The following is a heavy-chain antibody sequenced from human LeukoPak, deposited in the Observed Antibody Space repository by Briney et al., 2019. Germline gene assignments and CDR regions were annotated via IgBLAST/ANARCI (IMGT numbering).Heavy chain of an antibody. Sequence: SETLSLTCTVSGGSISSSSYYWGWIRQPPGKGQEWIGSIYYSGSTYYNPSLKGRVTISVDTSKNQFSLKLSSVTAADTAVYYCARFYTVVVPAYFDYWGQGTLVTVSS. V-gene: IGHV4-39*01. D-gene: IGHD2-2*01. CDR1: GGSISSSSYY. J-gene: IGHJ4*02. CDR3: ARFYTVVVPAYFDY. CDR2: IYYSGST.